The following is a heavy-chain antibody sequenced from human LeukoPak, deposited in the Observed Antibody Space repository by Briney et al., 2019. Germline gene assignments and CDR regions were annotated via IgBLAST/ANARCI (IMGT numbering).Heavy chain of an antibody. V-gene: IGHV6-1*01. CDR3: ARDGRTYYDILTGSKLVPLGHYYYYGMDV. D-gene: IGHD3-9*01. CDR1: GDSVSSNSAA. CDR2: TYYRSKWYN. Sequence: SQTLSLTCAISGDSVSSNSAAWNWIRQSPSRGLEWLGRTYYRSKWYNDYAVSVKSRITINPDTSKNQFSLQLNSVTPEDTAVYYCARDGRTYYDILTGSKLVPLGHYYYYGMDVWGQGTTVTVSS. J-gene: IGHJ6*02.